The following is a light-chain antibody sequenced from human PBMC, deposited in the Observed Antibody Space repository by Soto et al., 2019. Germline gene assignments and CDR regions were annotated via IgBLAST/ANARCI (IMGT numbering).Light chain of an antibody. CDR1: QSISSW. CDR3: QKYNSYSSS. Sequence: DIQMTQSPSTLSASVGDRVTITCRASQSISSWLAWYQQKPGKAPKLLIYDASSLESEVPSRFSGSGSGTEFTLAISSLQPDDFATYYCQKYNSYSSSLGQGTKLEIK. V-gene: IGKV1-5*01. J-gene: IGKJ2*01. CDR2: DAS.